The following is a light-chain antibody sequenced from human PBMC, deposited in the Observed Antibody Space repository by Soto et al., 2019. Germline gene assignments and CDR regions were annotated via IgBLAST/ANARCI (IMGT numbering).Light chain of an antibody. Sequence: EIVLTQSPGTLSLSPGERATLSWGASQSVSSSYLAWYQQKPGQAPRLLIYDASNRATGIPARFSGSGSGTDFTLTISSLEPEDFAVYYCQQRSNWPLWTFGQGTKVDIK. CDR2: DAS. J-gene: IGKJ1*01. CDR1: QSVSSSY. V-gene: IGKV3-11*01. CDR3: QQRSNWPLWT.